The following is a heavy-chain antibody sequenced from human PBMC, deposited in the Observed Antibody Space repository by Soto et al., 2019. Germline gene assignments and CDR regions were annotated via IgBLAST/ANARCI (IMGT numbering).Heavy chain of an antibody. CDR1: GFSFSDSK. V-gene: IGHV3-48*01. CDR2: MTASSSDV. D-gene: IGHD3-3*01. CDR3: ARAWRLTATYS. J-gene: IGHJ4*02. Sequence: EVQLVYSGGGLIQPGGSLGLTCAASGFSFSDSKMNWVRQVPGKGLQCLSFMTASSSDVPYAESVEARFTVSRDNAKNALYLQMNSLSAQDTVLYYCARAWRLTATYSWGQGTLVTGSS.